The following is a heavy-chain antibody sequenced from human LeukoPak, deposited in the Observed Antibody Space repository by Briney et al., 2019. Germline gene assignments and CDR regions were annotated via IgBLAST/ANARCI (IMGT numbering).Heavy chain of an antibody. Sequence: SETLSLTCTVSGGSISSGDYYWSWIRQPPGKGLEWIGYMYYSGSTYYNPSLKSQVTISVDTSKNQFSLKLSSVTAADTAVYYCARVRGSGFFRFDPWGQGTLVTVSS. V-gene: IGHV4-30-4*01. D-gene: IGHD3-10*01. CDR3: ARVRGSGFFRFDP. CDR2: MYYSGST. J-gene: IGHJ5*02. CDR1: GGSISSGDYY.